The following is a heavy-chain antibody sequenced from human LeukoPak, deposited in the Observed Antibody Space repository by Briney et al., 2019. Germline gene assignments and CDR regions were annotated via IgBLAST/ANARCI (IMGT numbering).Heavy chain of an antibody. V-gene: IGHV3-7*01. Sequence: GGSLRLSCAVSGFIFSDFSMSWVRQAPGKGLEWVAKMNEYGSEIFYVDSVKGRFTISRDNAKNSLYLQMNSLRAEDTAVYYCARDGQGFNYGLYYYYMDVWGKGTTVTVSS. D-gene: IGHD5-18*01. J-gene: IGHJ6*03. CDR1: GFIFSDFS. CDR3: ARDGQGFNYGLYYYYMDV. CDR2: MNEYGSEI.